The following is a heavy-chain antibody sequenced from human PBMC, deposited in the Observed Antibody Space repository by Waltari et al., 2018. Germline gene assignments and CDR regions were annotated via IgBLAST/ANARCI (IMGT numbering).Heavy chain of an antibody. CDR2: ISSSSSYI. CDR1: GFTFSRYS. Sequence: EVQLVESGGGLVKPGGSLRLSCAASGFTFSRYSMNWVRQAPGKGLEWVSSISSSSSYIYYADSVKGRFTISRDNAKNSLYLQMNSLRAEDTAVYYCARDKQWTHAPYYFDYWGQGTLVTVSS. J-gene: IGHJ4*02. D-gene: IGHD6-19*01. V-gene: IGHV3-21*01. CDR3: ARDKQWTHAPYYFDY.